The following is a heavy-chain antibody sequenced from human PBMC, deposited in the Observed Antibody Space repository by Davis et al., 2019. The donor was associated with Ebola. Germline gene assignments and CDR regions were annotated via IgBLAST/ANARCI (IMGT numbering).Heavy chain of an antibody. CDR1: GGPISSGGYY. V-gene: IGHV4-61*08. Sequence: SETLSPTCTVSGGPISSGGYYWSWIRQHPGKGLGWTGYIYYSGSTNYNPSLKSRVTISIDTSKNQFSLKLSSVTAADTAVYYCARGLYTGYFDYWGQGTLVTVSS. J-gene: IGHJ4*02. CDR3: ARGLYTGYFDY. CDR2: IYYSGST. D-gene: IGHD4-11*01.